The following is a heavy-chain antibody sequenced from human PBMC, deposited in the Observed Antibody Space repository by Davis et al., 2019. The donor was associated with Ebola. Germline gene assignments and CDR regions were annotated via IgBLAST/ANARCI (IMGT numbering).Heavy chain of an antibody. CDR3: ARVGCTGGVCYTLDY. Sequence: AASVKVSCKASGYTFTSYYMHWVRQAPGQGLEWMGIINPSGGSTSYAQKFQGRVTMTRDTSTSTVYMELSSLRSEDTAVYYCARVGCTGGVCYTLDYWGQGTLVTVSS. CDR1: GYTFTSYY. D-gene: IGHD2-8*02. V-gene: IGHV1-46*01. J-gene: IGHJ4*02. CDR2: INPSGGST.